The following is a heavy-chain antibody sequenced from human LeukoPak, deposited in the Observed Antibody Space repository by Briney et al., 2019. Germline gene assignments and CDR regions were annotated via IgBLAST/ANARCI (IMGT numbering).Heavy chain of an antibody. CDR2: IRYDGSNK. Sequence: GGSLRLSCAASGFTFSSYGMHWVRQAPGKGLEWVAFIRYDGSNKYYADSVKGRFTISRDNSKNTLYLQMNSLRAEDTAVYYCARVDYCSSTSCTDTPAFDIWGQGTMVTVSS. CDR3: ARVDYCSSTSCTDTPAFDI. CDR1: GFTFSSYG. J-gene: IGHJ3*02. V-gene: IGHV3-30*02. D-gene: IGHD2-2*01.